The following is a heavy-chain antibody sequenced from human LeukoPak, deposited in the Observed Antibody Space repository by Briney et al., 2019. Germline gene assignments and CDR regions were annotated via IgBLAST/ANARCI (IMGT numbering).Heavy chain of an antibody. V-gene: IGHV3-20*04. D-gene: IGHD3-10*01. CDR1: GFTFGEYG. Sequence: GGSLRLSCAASGFTFGEYGMSWVRQAPGKGLEWVSGINWNGGSTGYADSVKGRFTISRDNAKNSLYLQMNSLRAEDTALYYCARRRVTVVRGVDITTYYFDYWGQGTLVTVSS. CDR2: INWNGGST. CDR3: ARRRVTVVRGVDITTYYFDY. J-gene: IGHJ4*02.